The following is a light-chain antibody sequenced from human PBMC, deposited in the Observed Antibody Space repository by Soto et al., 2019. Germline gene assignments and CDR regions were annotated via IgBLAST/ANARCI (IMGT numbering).Light chain of an antibody. Sequence: QSAPTQPPSASGSPGQSVTISCTGTSSDVGANNDYVSWYQQHPGKVPKLMIYEVRKRPPGVPDRFSGSKSGNTASLTVSGLQADDEADYYCSSYAGSDNFVFGTGTKVTVL. CDR2: EVR. V-gene: IGLV2-8*01. CDR1: SSDVGANNDY. J-gene: IGLJ1*01. CDR3: SSYAGSDNFV.